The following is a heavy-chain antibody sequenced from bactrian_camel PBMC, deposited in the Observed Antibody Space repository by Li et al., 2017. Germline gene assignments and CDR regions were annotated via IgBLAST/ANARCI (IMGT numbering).Heavy chain of an antibody. CDR3: AADQYAFGLGNAYRY. J-gene: IGHJ4*01. CDR1: GHSRGSNC. D-gene: IGHD1*01. V-gene: IGHV3-3*01. CDR2: HSWHGRAT. Sequence: VQLVESGGGSVQAGGSLRLSCVVSGHSRGSNCVGWYRLPPGRAPAEREGVLCHSWHGRATYYADSVKGRFTISKDNAKDTLYLQMDSLKPEDSAMYYCAADQYAFGLGNAYRYWGQGTQVTVS.